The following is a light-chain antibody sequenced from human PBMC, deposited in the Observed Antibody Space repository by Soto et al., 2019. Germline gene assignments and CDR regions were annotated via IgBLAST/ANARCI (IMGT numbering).Light chain of an antibody. Sequence: EIVMTQSPATLSVSPGERATLSCRASQSVSSNLAWYQQKPGQAPSLLIYGASTRATGIPARFSGSGSGTEFTLTISSLQCEDFAVYYCQQYNNWPPYTFGQGTKLEIK. CDR3: QQYNNWPPYT. V-gene: IGKV3-15*01. J-gene: IGKJ2*01. CDR2: GAS. CDR1: QSVSSN.